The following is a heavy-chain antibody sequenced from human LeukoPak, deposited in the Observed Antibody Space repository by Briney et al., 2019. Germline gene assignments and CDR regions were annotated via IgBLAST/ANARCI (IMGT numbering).Heavy chain of an antibody. CDR1: GGSFSGYY. Sequence: SETLSLTCAVYGGSFSGYYWSWVRQPPGKGLEWIGEINHGGGTNYNPSLKSRVTISVDTSKNQFSLKLSSVTAVDTAVYYCARGGGYVGYYMDVWGKGTTVTVSS. CDR3: ARGGGYVGYYMDV. J-gene: IGHJ6*03. CDR2: INHGGGT. D-gene: IGHD3-22*01. V-gene: IGHV4-34*01.